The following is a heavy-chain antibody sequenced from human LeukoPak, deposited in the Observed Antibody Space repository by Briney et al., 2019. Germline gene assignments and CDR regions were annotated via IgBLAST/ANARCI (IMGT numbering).Heavy chain of an antibody. J-gene: IGHJ5*02. D-gene: IGHD6-13*01. CDR3: ARGPRIAAAGTYNWFDP. CDR1: GYTFTGYY. Sequence: ASVKVSCKASGYTFTGYYMHWVRQAPGQGLEWMGWINPNSGGTNYAQKFHGRVTMTRDTSISTAYMELSRLRSDDTAVYYCARGPRIAAAGTYNWFDPWGQGTLVTVSS. V-gene: IGHV1-2*02. CDR2: INPNSGGT.